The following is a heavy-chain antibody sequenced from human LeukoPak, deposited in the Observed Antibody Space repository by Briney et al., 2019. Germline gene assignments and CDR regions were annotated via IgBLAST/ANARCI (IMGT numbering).Heavy chain of an antibody. D-gene: IGHD2-2*01. J-gene: IGHJ4*02. Sequence: ASVKVSCKTSGYSFTFPAFHMHWVRQAPRQGLEWMVWINPNSGVTNFAQKFQGRVTMTRDTSISTAYMELSRLRSDDTAVYYCARVTTTSCYDYWGQGTLVAVSS. CDR3: ARVTTTSCYDY. CDR2: INPNSGVT. CDR1: GYSFTFPAFH. V-gene: IGHV1-2*02.